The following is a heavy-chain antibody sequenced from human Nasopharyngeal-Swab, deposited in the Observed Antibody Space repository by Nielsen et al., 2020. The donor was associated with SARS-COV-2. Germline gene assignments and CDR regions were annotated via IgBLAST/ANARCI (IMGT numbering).Heavy chain of an antibody. CDR2: ISWHSGSI. D-gene: IGHD6-13*01. CDR1: GFTFGDYA. Sequence: GGSLRLSCAASGFTFGDYAMHWVRQAPGKGLEWVSGISWHSGSIGYADSVKGRFTISRDNAKNSLYLQMNSLRAEDMALYYCAKDIGYSSPQGMDVWGQGTTVTVSS. J-gene: IGHJ6*02. CDR3: AKDIGYSSPQGMDV. V-gene: IGHV3-9*03.